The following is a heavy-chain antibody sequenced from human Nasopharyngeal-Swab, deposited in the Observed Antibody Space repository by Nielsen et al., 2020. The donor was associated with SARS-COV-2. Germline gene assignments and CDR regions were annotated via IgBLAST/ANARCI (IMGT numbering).Heavy chain of an antibody. CDR3: AKDLWFGELSLFYYYYYGMDV. Sequence: WIRQPPGKGLEWVANIKQDGSEKYYVDSVKGRFTISRDNAKNSLYLQMNSLRAEDTAVYYCAKDLWFGELSLFYYYYYGMDVWGQGTTVTVSS. CDR2: IKQDGSEK. V-gene: IGHV3-7*01. J-gene: IGHJ6*02. D-gene: IGHD3-10*01.